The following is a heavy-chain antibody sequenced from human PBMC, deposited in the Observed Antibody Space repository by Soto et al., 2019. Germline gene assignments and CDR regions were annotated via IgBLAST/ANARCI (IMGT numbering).Heavy chain of an antibody. Sequence: EVHLLESGGGLVQPGGSLRLSCAGSVFTFNTYAMTWVRQAPGKGLEWVSMITDSGGSTYYSGSVRGRFTISRDNSKNTLYLQMNSLRADDTAIYYCAKHWGQPAPDDYWGQGTLVTVSS. D-gene: IGHD6-13*01. CDR3: AKHWGQPAPDDY. CDR2: ITDSGGST. V-gene: IGHV3-23*01. CDR1: VFTFNTYA. J-gene: IGHJ4*02.